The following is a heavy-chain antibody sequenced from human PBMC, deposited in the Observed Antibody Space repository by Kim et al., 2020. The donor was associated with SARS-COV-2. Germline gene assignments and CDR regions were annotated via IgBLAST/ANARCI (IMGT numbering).Heavy chain of an antibody. V-gene: IGHV3-15*01. J-gene: IGHJ4*02. Sequence: GGSLRLSCAASGFTFSNAWMSWVRQTPEKGLEWVGRIKSRTDGGTTDYAAPVKGRFTISRDDSRNTLYLQMNSLKAEDTAVYYCATGFYSYGYNYWGQG. CDR1: GFTFSNAW. D-gene: IGHD5-18*01. CDR3: ATGFYSYGYNY. CDR2: IKSRTDGGTT.